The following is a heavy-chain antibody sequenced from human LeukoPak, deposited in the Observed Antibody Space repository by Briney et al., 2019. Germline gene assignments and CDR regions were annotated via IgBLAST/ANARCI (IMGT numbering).Heavy chain of an antibody. CDR1: GYTFTSYA. V-gene: IGHV1-2*02. J-gene: IGHJ5*02. D-gene: IGHD1-26*01. CDR2: INPNSGGT. CDR3: ARSVVGAINWFDP. Sequence: ASVKVSCKASGYTFTSYAISWVRQAPGQGLEWMGWINPNSGGTNYAQKFQGRVTMTRDTSISTAYMELSRLRSDDTAVYYCARSVVGAINWFDPWGQGTLVTVSS.